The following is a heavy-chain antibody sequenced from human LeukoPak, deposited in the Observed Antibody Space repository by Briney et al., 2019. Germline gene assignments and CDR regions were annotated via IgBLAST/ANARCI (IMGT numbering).Heavy chain of an antibody. CDR3: ARLGMVRGVSPFDY. CDR2: INPNSGNT. J-gene: IGHJ4*02. CDR1: GYTFTGYY. Sequence: ASVKVSCKASGYTFTGYYMHWVRQAPGQGLEWMGWINPNSGNTGYAQKFQGRVTMTRNTSISTAYMELSSLRSEDTAVYYCARLGMVRGVSPFDYWGQGTLVTVSS. V-gene: IGHV1-8*02. D-gene: IGHD3-10*01.